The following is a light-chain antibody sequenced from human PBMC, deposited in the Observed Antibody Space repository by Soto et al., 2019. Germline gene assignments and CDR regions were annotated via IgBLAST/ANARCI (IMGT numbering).Light chain of an antibody. CDR3: QQYGSSPQT. CDR1: QSVSSSY. V-gene: IGKV3-20*01. CDR2: GAS. J-gene: IGKJ1*01. Sequence: EIVLTQSPGPLSLSPGDRATLSFRASQSVSSSYLAWYQQKPGQAPRLLIYGASSRATGIPDRFSGSGSGTDFTLTISRLEPEDFAVYSCQQYGSSPQTFGQGTKVDIK.